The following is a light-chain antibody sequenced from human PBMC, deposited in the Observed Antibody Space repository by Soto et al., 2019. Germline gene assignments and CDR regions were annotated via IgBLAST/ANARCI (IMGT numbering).Light chain of an antibody. CDR2: KAS. CDR1: QRITTS. V-gene: IGKV1-5*03. J-gene: IGKJ1*01. CDR3: QQYYAYPPWT. Sequence: DIPMTQSPSTLSASVGDRVTITCRASQRITTSLAWYQQKPGRAPRLLIYKASTLESGVPSRFSASGSGTEFTLTISSLQPDDFASYYCQQYYAYPPWTFGQGTKVEIK.